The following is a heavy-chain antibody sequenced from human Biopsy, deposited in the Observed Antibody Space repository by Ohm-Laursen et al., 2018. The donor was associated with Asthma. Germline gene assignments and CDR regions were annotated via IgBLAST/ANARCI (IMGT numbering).Heavy chain of an antibody. CDR2: ISKDASTQ. J-gene: IGHJ3*02. D-gene: IGHD1-1*01. CDR1: GFSFSNFA. CDR3: VRDGTDDAFDI. V-gene: IGHV3-30*01. Sequence: SLRLSCAASGFSFSNFAIHWVRQAPGKELEWVGVISKDASTQDYADSVKGRFTMARDNSRNTLDLQMNSLREEDTAVYYCVRDGTDDAFDIWGQGTVVSVSS.